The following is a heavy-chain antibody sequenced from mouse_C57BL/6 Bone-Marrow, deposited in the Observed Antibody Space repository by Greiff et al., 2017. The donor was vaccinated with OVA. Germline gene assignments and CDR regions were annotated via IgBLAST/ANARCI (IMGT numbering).Heavy chain of an antibody. CDR3: ARDYYGHYYAMDY. CDR2: ISSGSSTI. Sequence: DVMLVESGGGLVKPGGSLKLSCAASGFTFSDYGMHWVRQAPEKGLEWVAYISSGSSTIYYADTVKGRFTISRDNAKNTLFLQMTSLRSEDTAMYYCARDYYGHYYAMDYWGQGTSVTVSS. D-gene: IGHD1-2*01. V-gene: IGHV5-17*01. CDR1: GFTFSDYG. J-gene: IGHJ4*01.